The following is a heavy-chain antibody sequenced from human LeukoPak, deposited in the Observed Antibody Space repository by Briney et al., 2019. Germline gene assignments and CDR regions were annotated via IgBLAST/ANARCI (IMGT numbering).Heavy chain of an antibody. D-gene: IGHD6-13*01. CDR1: GYTFTGYY. CDR3: ARVGALAAVIEDY. J-gene: IGHJ4*02. CDR2: INPNSGGT. V-gene: IGHV1-2*02. Sequence: ASVKVSCKASGYTFTGYYMHWVRQAPGQGLEWMGWINPNSGGTNYAQKFQGRVTLTRDTSINTAYMELSSLRSDDTAVYYCARVGALAAVIEDYWGQGALVTVSS.